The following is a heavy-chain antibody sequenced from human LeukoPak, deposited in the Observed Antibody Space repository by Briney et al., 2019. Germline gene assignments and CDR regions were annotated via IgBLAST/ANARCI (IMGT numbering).Heavy chain of an antibody. CDR2: IYGGGNT. V-gene: IGHV3-53*01. J-gene: IGHJ4*02. CDR3: TRGSGFETGDY. Sequence: GGSLRLSCAASGFTVSSIDMSWVRQAPGKGLEWISVIYGGGNTRYYADSVKGRFTVSRDNAKNTFHLQMQSLKVEDTAIYYCTRGSGFETGDYWGQGTLVTASS. D-gene: IGHD5-12*01. CDR1: GFTVSSID.